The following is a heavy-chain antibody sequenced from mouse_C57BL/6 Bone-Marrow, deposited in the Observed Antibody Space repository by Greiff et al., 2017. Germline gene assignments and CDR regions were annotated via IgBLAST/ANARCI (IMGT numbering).Heavy chain of an antibody. Sequence: EVQLVESGGGLVQPGGSLSLSCAASGFTFTDYYMSWVRQPPGKALEWLGFIRNKANGYTTEYSASVKGRFTISRDNSQSILYLQMNALRAEDSATYYCARLNWDYFDYWGQGTTRTVSS. D-gene: IGHD4-1*01. J-gene: IGHJ2*01. V-gene: IGHV7-3*01. CDR1: GFTFTDYY. CDR2: IRNKANGYTT. CDR3: ARLNWDYFDY.